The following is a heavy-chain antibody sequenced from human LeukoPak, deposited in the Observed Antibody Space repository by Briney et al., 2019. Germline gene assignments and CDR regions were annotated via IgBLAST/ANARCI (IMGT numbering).Heavy chain of an antibody. D-gene: IGHD1-14*01. CDR3: ARGTRYNWNHESPLSYYYYMDV. V-gene: IGHV4-34*01. Sequence: PSETLSLTCAVYGGSFSGYYWSWIRQPPGKGLEWIGEINHSGSTNYNPSLKSRVTISVDTSKNQFSLKLSSVTAADTAVYYCARGTRYNWNHESPLSYYYYMDVWGKGTTVTVSS. CDR2: INHSGST. CDR1: GGSFSGYY. J-gene: IGHJ6*03.